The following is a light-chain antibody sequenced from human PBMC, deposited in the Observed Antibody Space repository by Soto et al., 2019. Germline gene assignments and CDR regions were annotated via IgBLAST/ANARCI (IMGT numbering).Light chain of an antibody. CDR1: QSVSSY. CDR2: GAS. CDR3: QQYGSSGT. Sequence: EIVLTQSPATLSLSPGERATLSRRASQSVSSYLAWYQQKPGQAPRLLIYGASNRATGIPDRFSGSGSGTDFTLTISRLEPEDFAVYYCQQYGSSGTLGQGTKVDI. J-gene: IGKJ1*01. V-gene: IGKV3-20*01.